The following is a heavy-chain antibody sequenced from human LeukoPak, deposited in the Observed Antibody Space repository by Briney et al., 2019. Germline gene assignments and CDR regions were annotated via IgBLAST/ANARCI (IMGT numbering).Heavy chain of an antibody. D-gene: IGHD4-23*01. CDR3: ARDSDYGGPDGDY. J-gene: IGHJ4*02. CDR1: GGSISSSSYY. V-gene: IGHV4-39*07. CDR2: IYHSGST. Sequence: SETLSLTCTVSGGSISSSSYYWGWIRQPPGKGLEWIGSIYHSGSTYYNPSLKSRVTISVDTSKNQFSLKLSSVTAADTAVYYCARDSDYGGPDGDYWGQGTLVTVSS.